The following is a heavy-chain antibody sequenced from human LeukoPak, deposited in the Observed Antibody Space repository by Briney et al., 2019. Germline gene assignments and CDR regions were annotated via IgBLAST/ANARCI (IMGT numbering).Heavy chain of an antibody. CDR1: GYTFTSYY. Sequence: ASVKVSCKASGYTFTSYYMHWVRQAPGQGLEWTGIINPSGGSTSYAQKFQGRVTMTRDTSTSTVYMELSSLRSEDTAVYYCARSTRWGYSSGYHFDYWGQGTLVTVSS. D-gene: IGHD3-22*01. CDR3: ARSTRWGYSSGYHFDY. CDR2: INPSGGST. J-gene: IGHJ4*02. V-gene: IGHV1-46*01.